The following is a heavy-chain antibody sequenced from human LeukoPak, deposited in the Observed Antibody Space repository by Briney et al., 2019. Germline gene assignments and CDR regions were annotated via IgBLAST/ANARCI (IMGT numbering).Heavy chain of an antibody. CDR3: AGGWEPYDYWFDP. V-gene: IGHV1-8*01. CDR2: MNPNTGNT. CDR1: GYSFTDYD. D-gene: IGHD5-12*01. Sequence: ASVKVSCKASGYSFTDYDINWVRQATGQGLEWMGWMNPNTGNTDYAQKFQGRVTMTRDTSISTAYMELSGLRSDDTAIYYCAGGWEPYDYWFDPWGQGTLVTVS. J-gene: IGHJ5*02.